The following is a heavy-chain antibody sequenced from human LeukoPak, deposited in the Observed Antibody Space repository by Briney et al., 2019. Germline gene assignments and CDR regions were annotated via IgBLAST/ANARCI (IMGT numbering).Heavy chain of an antibody. CDR3: ASTFPYCGDGSCAL. Sequence: PGGSLRLACLGAGLAFKNSWMTWVRQAPGKGLEWVANIHPDGSVKNYVDAVRSRFTISRDNAKNSLYLQLDNLRADDTAVYYCASTFPYCGDGSCALGGQGTLVIVSS. CDR2: IHPDGSVK. CDR1: GLAFKNSW. J-gene: IGHJ1*01. V-gene: IGHV3-7*01. D-gene: IGHD2-15*01.